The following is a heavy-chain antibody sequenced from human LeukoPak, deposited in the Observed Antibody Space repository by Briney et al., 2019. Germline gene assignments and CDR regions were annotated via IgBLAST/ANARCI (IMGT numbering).Heavy chain of an antibody. CDR1: GFTFSSNW. D-gene: IGHD6-13*01. CDR2: IKHDGSEQ. Sequence: GGSLRLSCEASGFTFSSNWMSWVRQAPGKGLEWVANIKHDGSEQYYVDSVKGRFTISRDNAKNSLYLQMNSLRAEDTAVYYCARAKAAAMFSSDYWGQGTLVTVSS. V-gene: IGHV3-7*03. J-gene: IGHJ4*02. CDR3: ARAKAAAMFSSDY.